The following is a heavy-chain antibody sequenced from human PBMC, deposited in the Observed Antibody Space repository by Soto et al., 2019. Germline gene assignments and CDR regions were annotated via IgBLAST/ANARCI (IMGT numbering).Heavy chain of an antibody. CDR1: GFTFSIYG. Sequence: PGGSLRLSCAASGFTFSIYGMNWVRQAPGKGLEWVSYISSSSPSTIYYADSVKGRFTVSRDNAKNSLYLQMNSLRAEDTAVYYCASPGGPDRDGYNLFDYWGQGTLVTVSS. CDR2: ISSSSPSTI. J-gene: IGHJ4*02. D-gene: IGHD5-12*01. CDR3: ASPGGPDRDGYNLFDY. V-gene: IGHV3-48*01.